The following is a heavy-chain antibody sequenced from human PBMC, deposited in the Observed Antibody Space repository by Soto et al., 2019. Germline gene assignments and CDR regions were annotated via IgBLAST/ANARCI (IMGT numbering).Heavy chain of an antibody. D-gene: IGHD6-19*01. CDR2: ISSSSSTI. J-gene: IGHJ4*02. CDR3: ARDLKKGIAVAGKDY. Sequence: GGSLRLSCAASGFTFSSYSMNWVRQAPGKGLEWVSYISSSSSTIYYADSVKGRFTISRDNAKNSLYLQMNSLRAEDTAVYYCARDLKKGIAVAGKDYWGQETLVTVSS. CDR1: GFTFSSYS. V-gene: IGHV3-48*04.